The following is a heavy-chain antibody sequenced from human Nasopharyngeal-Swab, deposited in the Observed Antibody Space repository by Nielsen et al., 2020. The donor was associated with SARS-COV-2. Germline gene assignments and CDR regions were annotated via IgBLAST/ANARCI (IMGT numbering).Heavy chain of an antibody. CDR3: ARLWECSSTSCYADLGWFDP. J-gene: IGHJ5*02. Sequence: GESLKISCKGSGYSFTSYWIGWVRQMPGKGLEWKGIIYPGDSDTRYSPSFQGQVTISADKSISTAYLQWSSLKASDTAMYYCARLWECSSTSCYADLGWFDPWGQGTLVTVSS. CDR1: GYSFTSYW. CDR2: IYPGDSDT. D-gene: IGHD2-2*01. V-gene: IGHV5-51*01.